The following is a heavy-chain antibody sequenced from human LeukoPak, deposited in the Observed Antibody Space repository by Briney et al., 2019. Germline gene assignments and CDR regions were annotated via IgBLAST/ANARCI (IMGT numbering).Heavy chain of an antibody. CDR2: IIPILGIA. CDR3: ASEPPPLGPRVFEP. J-gene: IGHJ5*02. V-gene: IGHV1-69*04. CDR1: GGTFSSYA. D-gene: IGHD1-26*01. Sequence: ASVKVSCKASGGTFSSYAISWVRQAPGQGLEWMGRIIPILGIANYAQKFQGRVTITADKSTSTAYMELSSLRSEDTAVYYCASEPPPLGPRVFEPWGQGTLVTVSS.